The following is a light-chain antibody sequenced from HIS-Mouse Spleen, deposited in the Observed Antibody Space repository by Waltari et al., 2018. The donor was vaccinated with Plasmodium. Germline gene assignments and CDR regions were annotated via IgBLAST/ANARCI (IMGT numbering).Light chain of an antibody. J-gene: IGKJ2*01. V-gene: IGKV3-20*01. CDR2: GAS. CDR1: QSVSSSY. CDR3: QQYGSSPYT. Sequence: EIVLTQSPGTLSLSPGERATLSCMASQSVSSSYLAWYQQKPGQAPRLLIYGASSRATGIPDRFSGSGSGTEFTLTISRLEPEDVAVYYCQQYGSSPYTFGQGTKLEIK.